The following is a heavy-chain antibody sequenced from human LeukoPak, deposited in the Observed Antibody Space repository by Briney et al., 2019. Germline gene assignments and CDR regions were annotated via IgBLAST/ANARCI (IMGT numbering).Heavy chain of an antibody. V-gene: IGHV3-30*18. CDR2: ISYDGSNK. D-gene: IGHD5-12*01. Sequence: GGSLRLSCAASGFTFSSYSMHWVGQAPGKGLEWVAVISYDGSNKYYADSVKGRFTISRDNSKNTLYLQMNSLRAEDTALYYCAKDSAGLVADLDYWGQGTLVTVSS. J-gene: IGHJ4*02. CDR3: AKDSAGLVADLDY. CDR1: GFTFSSYS.